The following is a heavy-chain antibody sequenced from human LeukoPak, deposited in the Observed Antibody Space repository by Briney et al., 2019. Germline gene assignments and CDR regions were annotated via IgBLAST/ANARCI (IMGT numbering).Heavy chain of an antibody. CDR3: ARVRYCSSTSCYFADY. CDR2: IKQVGSEK. J-gene: IGHJ4*02. Sequence: PGGSLRLSCAASGFTFSNYWMSWVRQAPGKGLEWVANIKQVGSEKYYVDSVKGRFTISRDNAKNSLYLQMNSLRADDTAVYYCARVRYCSSTSCYFADYWGQGTLVTVSS. CDR1: GFTFSNYW. D-gene: IGHD2-2*01. V-gene: IGHV3-7*04.